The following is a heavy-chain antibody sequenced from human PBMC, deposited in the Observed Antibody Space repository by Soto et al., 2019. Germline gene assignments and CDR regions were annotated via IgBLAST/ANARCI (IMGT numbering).Heavy chain of an antibody. CDR3: ARGGSLYWYFDL. V-gene: IGHV1-3*01. CDR1: GYTFTSYA. CDR2: INAGNGNT. D-gene: IGHD1-26*01. Sequence: QVQLVQSGAEVKKPGASVKVSCKASGYTFTSYAMHWVRQAPGQRLEWMGWINAGNGNTKYSQKFQGRVTITRDTYASTAYMELRSLRSEETAVYYCARGGSLYWYFDLWGRGTRVTVSS. J-gene: IGHJ2*01.